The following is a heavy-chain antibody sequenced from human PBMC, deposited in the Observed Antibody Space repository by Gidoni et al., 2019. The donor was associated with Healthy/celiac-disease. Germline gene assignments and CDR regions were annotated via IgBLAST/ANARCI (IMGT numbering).Heavy chain of an antibody. D-gene: IGHD3-10*01. Sequence: QVQLQESGPGLVKPSVTLSLTCAVAGCPISSSNWWSWVRQPPGKGLEWIGEIYHSGSTNYNPSLKSRVTISVDKSKNQFSLKLSSVTAADTAVYYCARAAGFGELFSFDYWGQGTLVTVSS. CDR3: ARAAGFGELFSFDY. J-gene: IGHJ4*02. CDR2: IYHSGST. CDR1: GCPISSSNW. V-gene: IGHV4-4*02.